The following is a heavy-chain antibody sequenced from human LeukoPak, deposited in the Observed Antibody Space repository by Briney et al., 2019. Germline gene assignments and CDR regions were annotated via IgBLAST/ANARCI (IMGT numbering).Heavy chain of an antibody. CDR3: ARGGADSITSPIDY. D-gene: IGHD2-2*01. J-gene: IGHJ4*02. Sequence: PPETLSLTCTVSGGSISSYYWSWIRQPAGKGLEWIGRIYTSGSTNYNPSLKSRVTMSVDTSKNQFSLKLSSVTAADTAVYYCARGGADSITSPIDYWGQGTLVTVSS. CDR1: GGSISSYY. V-gene: IGHV4-4*07. CDR2: IYTSGST.